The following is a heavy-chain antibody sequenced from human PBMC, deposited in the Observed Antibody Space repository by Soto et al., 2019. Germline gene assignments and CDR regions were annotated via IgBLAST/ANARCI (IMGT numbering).Heavy chain of an antibody. V-gene: IGHV4-59*01. CDR1: GGSINDYY. CDR3: VAGPDRAKSAY. CDR2: GLRPDYT. J-gene: IGHJ4*01. Sequence: SETQSLTCPVSGGSINDYYWSWTRQPPGKGLEWIAYGLRPDYTGYNPSLRNRVTISSDTSKNQFSLRLISVTAADTAVYYCVAGPDRAKSAYWGQGTLVTVSS.